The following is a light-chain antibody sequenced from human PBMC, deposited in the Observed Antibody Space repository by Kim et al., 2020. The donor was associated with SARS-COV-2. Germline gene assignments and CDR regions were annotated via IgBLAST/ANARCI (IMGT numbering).Light chain of an antibody. V-gene: IGLV6-57*02. CDR1: SGNIASNY. J-gene: IGLJ3*02. CDR2: EDN. CDR3: QSYDSSNVV. Sequence: NFMLTQHHSVSASPGKTVTISCTGSSGNIASNYVQWYQQRPGSAPTTLIYEDNQRLSGVPDRFSGSIDSSSNSASLTISGLKSEDEADYYCQSYDSSNVVFGGGTQLTVL.